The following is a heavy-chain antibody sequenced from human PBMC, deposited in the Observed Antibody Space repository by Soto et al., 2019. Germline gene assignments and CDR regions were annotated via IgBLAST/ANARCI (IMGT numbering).Heavy chain of an antibody. CDR3: AKDASYGDYAPPHYFDY. CDR2: ISGSGGST. Sequence: EVQLLESGGGLVQPGGSLRLSCAASGFTFSSYAMSWVRQAPGKGLEWVSAISGSGGSTYYADSVKGRFTISRDNSKNTLYLQMNSLRAEDTAVYYCAKDASYGDYAPPHYFDYWGQGTLVTVSS. CDR1: GFTFSSYA. J-gene: IGHJ4*02. V-gene: IGHV3-23*01. D-gene: IGHD4-17*01.